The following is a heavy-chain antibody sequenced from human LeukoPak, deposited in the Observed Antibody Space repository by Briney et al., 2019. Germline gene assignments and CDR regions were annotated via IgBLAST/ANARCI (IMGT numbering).Heavy chain of an antibody. D-gene: IGHD2-8*01. CDR1: GFTFSSYG. J-gene: IGHJ6*01. Sequence: GRSLRLSCAASGFTFSSYGKHWVRQAPGKGLEWGAVIWYDGSNKYYADCVKGRFTISRDNSKNTLYLQMNSLRAEDTAVYYCAREEYCTNGVCLSSYGMDVWGQGTTVTVSS. CDR3: AREEYCTNGVCLSSYGMDV. V-gene: IGHV3-33*01. CDR2: IWYDGSNK.